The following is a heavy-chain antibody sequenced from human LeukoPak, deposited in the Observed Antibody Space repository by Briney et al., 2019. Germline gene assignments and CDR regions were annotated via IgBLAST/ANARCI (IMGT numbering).Heavy chain of an antibody. Sequence: GGSLRLSCAASGFTFSIYGMHWVRQAPGKGLEWVAFIRDDGSNKHYVDSVKGRFTISRDNSKNTLYLQMNSLRAEDTAIYYCASDDYWGQGTLVAVSS. CDR1: GFTFSIYG. CDR2: IRDDGSNK. CDR3: ASDDY. V-gene: IGHV3-30*02. J-gene: IGHJ4*02.